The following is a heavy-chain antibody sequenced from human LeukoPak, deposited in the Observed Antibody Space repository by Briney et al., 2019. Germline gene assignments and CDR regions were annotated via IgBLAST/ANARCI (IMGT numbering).Heavy chain of an antibody. CDR2: INHSGST. CDR1: GGSFSVYY. V-gene: IGHV4-34*01. J-gene: IGHJ6*03. Sequence: SETLSLTYAVYGGSFSVYYWSWIRQPPGRWLEWLGEINHSGSTTYNPSLKSRVTISVDTSKNQFSLKLSSVTAADTAVYYCASRRMYYYDSSGYYFYYYYYMDVWGKGTTVTISS. D-gene: IGHD3-22*01. CDR3: ASRRMYYYDSSGYYFYYYYYMDV.